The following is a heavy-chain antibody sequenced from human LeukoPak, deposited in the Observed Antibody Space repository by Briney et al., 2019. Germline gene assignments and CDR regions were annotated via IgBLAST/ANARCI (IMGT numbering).Heavy chain of an antibody. V-gene: IGHV1-69*05. CDR1: GGTFSSYA. J-gene: IGHJ3*02. CDR3: ARGLWFGELFGAFDI. Sequence: SVKVCCKASGGTFSSYAISWLRQAPGQGLEWMGRIIPIFGTANYAQKFQGRVTITTDESTSTAYMELSSLRSEDTAVYYCARGLWFGELFGAFDIWGQGTMVTVSS. D-gene: IGHD3-10*01. CDR2: IIPIFGTA.